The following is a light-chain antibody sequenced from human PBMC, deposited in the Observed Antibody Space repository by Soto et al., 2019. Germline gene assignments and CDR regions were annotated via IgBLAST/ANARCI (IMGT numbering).Light chain of an antibody. J-gene: IGKJ1*01. V-gene: IGKV1-5*01. CDR3: LQVYSFPRT. Sequence: DIHMTQSPSTLSGSIGDRVTITFRASQTISSWLAWYQQKPGKAPKLLIYDASTLESGVPSRFSGSGSGTEFILTINNLQPEDFASYFCLQVYSFPRTFGLGTKVDIK. CDR1: QTISSW. CDR2: DAS.